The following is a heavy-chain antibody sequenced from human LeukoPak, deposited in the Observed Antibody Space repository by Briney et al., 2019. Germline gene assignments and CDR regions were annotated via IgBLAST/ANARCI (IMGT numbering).Heavy chain of an antibody. J-gene: IGHJ3*02. CDR3: ARPSITMIDDAFDI. V-gene: IGHV1-8*01. D-gene: IGHD3-22*01. CDR1: GYTFTSYD. Sequence: ASVKVSCKASGYTFTSYDINWVRQATGQGLGWMGWMNPNSGNTGYAQKFQGRVTMTRNTSISTAYMELSSLRSEDTAVYYCARPSITMIDDAFDIWGQGTMVTVSS. CDR2: MNPNSGNT.